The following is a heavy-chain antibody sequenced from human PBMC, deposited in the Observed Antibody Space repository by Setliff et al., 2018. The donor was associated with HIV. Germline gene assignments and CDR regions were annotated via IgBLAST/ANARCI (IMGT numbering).Heavy chain of an antibody. CDR3: ARVYGIELSVHYYSMDV. V-gene: IGHV4-4*07. Sequence: PSETLSLTCTVSADSLDGYYWAWIRQPAGKGLEWIGRIQISGSTDSNPSLMSRVTMSLDASKNQFSLRLISVTPADTGVYYCARVYGIELSVHYYSMDVWGKGTTVTVSS. J-gene: IGHJ6*03. CDR1: ADSLDGYY. CDR2: IQISGST. D-gene: IGHD3-10*01.